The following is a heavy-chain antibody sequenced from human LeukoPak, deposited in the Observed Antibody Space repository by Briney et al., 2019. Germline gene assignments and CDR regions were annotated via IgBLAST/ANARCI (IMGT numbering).Heavy chain of an antibody. J-gene: IGHJ1*01. CDR2: IYYSGST. D-gene: IGHD4-17*01. CDR3: ARGTDYGDSLPHYFQH. CDR1: GGSISSSSYY. V-gene: IGHV4-30-4*01. Sequence: SETLSLTCTVSGGSISSSSYYWSWIRQPPGKGLEWIGYIYYSGSTYYNPSLKSRVTISVDTSKNQFSLKLSSVTAADTAVYYCARGTDYGDSLPHYFQHWGQGTLVTVSS.